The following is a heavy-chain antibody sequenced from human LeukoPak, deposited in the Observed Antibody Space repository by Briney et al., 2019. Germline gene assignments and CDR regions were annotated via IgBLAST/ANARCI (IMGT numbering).Heavy chain of an antibody. CDR2: ISSSSSYI. J-gene: IGHJ4*02. V-gene: IGHV3-21*01. CDR1: GFTFSSYS. D-gene: IGHD6-13*01. CDR3: ASDSKSIAAAGTIDY. Sequence: GGSLRLSCAASGFTFSSYSMNWVRQAPGKGLERVSSISSSSSYIYYADSVKGRFTISRDNAKNSLYLQMNSLRAEDTAVYYCASDSKSIAAAGTIDYWGQGTLVTVSS.